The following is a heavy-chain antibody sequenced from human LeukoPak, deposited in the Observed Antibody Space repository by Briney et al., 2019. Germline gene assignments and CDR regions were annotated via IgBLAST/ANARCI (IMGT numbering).Heavy chain of an antibody. J-gene: IGHJ4*02. CDR2: INPNSGGT. V-gene: IGHV1-2*02. CDR3: ARPIGVVPAAIDY. Sequence: ASVKVSCKASGYTFTGYYMHWVRQAPGQGLEWMGWINPNSGGTNYAQKFQGRVTMTRDTSISTAYMELSRLRSDDAAVYYCARPIGVVPAAIDYWGQGTLVTVSS. CDR1: GYTFTGYY. D-gene: IGHD2-2*01.